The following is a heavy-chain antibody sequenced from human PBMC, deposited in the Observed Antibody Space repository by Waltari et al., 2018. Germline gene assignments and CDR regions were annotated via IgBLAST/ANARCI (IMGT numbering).Heavy chain of an antibody. Sequence: EVQLVESGGGLVQPGGSLKLSCAASGFTFSGSAMHWVRQASGKGLEWVGRIRSKANSYATAYGASVKGRFTISRDDSKNTAYLQMNSLKTEDTAVYYCTADHTYYDSSGYYYEFGYWGQGTLVTVSS. CDR1: GFTFSGSA. D-gene: IGHD3-22*01. J-gene: IGHJ4*02. V-gene: IGHV3-73*02. CDR3: TADHTYYDSSGYYYEFGY. CDR2: IRSKANSYAT.